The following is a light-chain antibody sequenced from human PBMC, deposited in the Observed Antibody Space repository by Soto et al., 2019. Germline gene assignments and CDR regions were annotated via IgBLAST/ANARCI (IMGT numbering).Light chain of an antibody. Sequence: DIQMTQSPSTLSASVGDRVTITCRASQSISSWLAWYQQKPGKAPKLLIYKASSLESGVPSRFSGSGSGTEFTLTISSLQPDDFATYYCQKYNSYSRTFGQGPKV. CDR1: QSISSW. J-gene: IGKJ1*01. CDR3: QKYNSYSRT. V-gene: IGKV1-5*03. CDR2: KAS.